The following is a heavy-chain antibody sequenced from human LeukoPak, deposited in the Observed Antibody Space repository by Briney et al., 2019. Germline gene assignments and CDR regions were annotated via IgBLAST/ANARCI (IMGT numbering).Heavy chain of an antibody. J-gene: IGHJ5*02. V-gene: IGHV4-34*01. CDR2: INHSGST. CDR1: GGSISSYY. Sequence: SETLSLTCTVSGGSISSYYWSWIRQPPGKGLEWIGEINHSGSTNYNPSLKSRVTISVDTSKNQFSLKLSSVTAADTAVYYCARLAKRALDHWGQGTLVTVSS. CDR3: ARLAKRALDH. D-gene: IGHD1-26*01.